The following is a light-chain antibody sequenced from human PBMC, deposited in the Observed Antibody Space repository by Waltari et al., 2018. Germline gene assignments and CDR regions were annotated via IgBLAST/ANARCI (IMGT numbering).Light chain of an antibody. J-gene: IGLJ1*01. CDR3: SSYVNTGTFV. Sequence: QSALAQPASLSGSPGQSITISCTGTTIDVGAYNFVSWYVQQPAKAPKLIIFDGSKRPSGISDRFSASKSGNTASLTISGLQPEDEADYYCSSYVNTGTFVFGTGTKVTVV. V-gene: IGLV2-14*01. CDR1: TIDVGAYNF. CDR2: DGS.